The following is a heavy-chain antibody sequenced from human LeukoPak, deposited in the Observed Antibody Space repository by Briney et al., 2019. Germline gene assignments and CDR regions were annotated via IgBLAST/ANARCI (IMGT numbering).Heavy chain of an antibody. J-gene: IGHJ5*02. CDR3: ATGTMLRGDWFDP. CDR2: ISGSGGST. V-gene: IGHV3-23*01. CDR1: GFIFSSYA. D-gene: IGHD3-10*01. Sequence: PGASLRLSCVTSGFIFSSYAMSWVRQAPGKGLEWVSTISGSGGSTYYADSVKGQFTISRDNSKNTVYLQMNSLRAEDTAVYYCATGTMLRGDWFDPWGQGTLVTVSS.